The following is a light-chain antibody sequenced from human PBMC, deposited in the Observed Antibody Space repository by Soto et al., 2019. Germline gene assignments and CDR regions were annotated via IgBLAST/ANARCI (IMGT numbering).Light chain of an antibody. J-gene: IGKJ1*01. V-gene: IGKV3-20*01. Sequence: EIELTQSPASLSLSPGERATLSCRASQSVSSYLAWYQQKPGKAPRLLIYGASSRANGFPARFSGSGSGTDFSLTISRLEPEDFAVYYCQQYSSPPRTFGQGTKVEIK. CDR2: GAS. CDR1: QSVSSY. CDR3: QQYSSPPRT.